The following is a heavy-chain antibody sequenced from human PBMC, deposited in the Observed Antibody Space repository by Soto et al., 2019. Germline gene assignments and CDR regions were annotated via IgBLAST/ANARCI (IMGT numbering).Heavy chain of an antibody. J-gene: IGHJ5*02. CDR2: ISPYSADT. V-gene: IGHV1-18*01. D-gene: IGHD5-12*01. Sequence: ASVKVSCKASGYTFTDYVITWVRQAPGHGLGWVGWISPYSADTNYAQKFQGRLTMTADTSTGKAYMELTTLTPDDTAVYFCARDLGTEYSDPWGQGTLVTVSS. CDR3: ARDLGTEYSDP. CDR1: GYTFTDYV.